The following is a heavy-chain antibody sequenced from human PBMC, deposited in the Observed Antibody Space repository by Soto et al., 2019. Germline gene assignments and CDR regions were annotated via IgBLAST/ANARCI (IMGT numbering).Heavy chain of an antibody. CDR2: IYYSGST. D-gene: IGHD5-12*01. CDR1: GGSISSSSYY. J-gene: IGHJ4*02. V-gene: IGHV4-39*01. CDR3: ARLEYSGYDFPDYFDY. Sequence: QLQLQESGPGLVKPSETLSLTCTVSGGSISSSSYYWGWIRQPPGKGLEWIGSIYYSGSTYYNPSLKSRVTISVDTSKNQFSLKLSSVTAADTAVYYCARLEYSGYDFPDYFDYWGQGTLVTVSS.